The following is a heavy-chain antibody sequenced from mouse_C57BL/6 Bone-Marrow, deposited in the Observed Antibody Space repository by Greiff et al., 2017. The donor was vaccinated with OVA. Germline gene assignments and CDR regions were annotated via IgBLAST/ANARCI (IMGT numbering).Heavy chain of an antibody. J-gene: IGHJ2*01. D-gene: IGHD6-1*01. Sequence: VQLQQSGAELVRPGASVKLSCTASGFNFNDYYMHWVKQSPEQGLEWIGWIDPENGDTEYASKFKGKATITADKSSNTAYLQLSSLTSEDTAVYYCTTYPQYLYYLDYWGQGTTLTVSS. CDR1: GFNFNDYY. CDR2: IDPENGDT. CDR3: TTYPQYLYYLDY. V-gene: IGHV14-4*01.